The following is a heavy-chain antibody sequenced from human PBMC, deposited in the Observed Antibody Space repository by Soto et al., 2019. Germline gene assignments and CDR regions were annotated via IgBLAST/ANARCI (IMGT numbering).Heavy chain of an antibody. CDR2: IIPILGIA. CDR3: ARATVPAAKVFSWFDP. Sequence: ASVKVSCKASGGTFSSYTISWVRQAPGQGLEWMGRIIPILGIANYAQKFQGRVTITADKSTSTAYMELSSLRSEDTAVYYCARATVPAAKVFSWFDPWGQGTLVTVSS. D-gene: IGHD2-2*01. CDR1: GGTFSSYT. J-gene: IGHJ5*02. V-gene: IGHV1-69*02.